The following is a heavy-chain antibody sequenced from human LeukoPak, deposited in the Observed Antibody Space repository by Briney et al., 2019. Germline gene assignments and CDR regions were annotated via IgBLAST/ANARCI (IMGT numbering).Heavy chain of an antibody. V-gene: IGHV4-59*01. Sequence: SETLSLTCTVSGGSISTYWSWIRQPPGQGLEWIGYIYYSGSTNYNPSLKSRVTISVDTSKNQFSLKLSSVTAADTAVYYCARYSNYGDYYYYMDVWGKGTTVTVSS. CDR1: GGSISTY. CDR2: IYYSGST. CDR3: ARYSNYGDYYYYMDV. J-gene: IGHJ6*03. D-gene: IGHD4-11*01.